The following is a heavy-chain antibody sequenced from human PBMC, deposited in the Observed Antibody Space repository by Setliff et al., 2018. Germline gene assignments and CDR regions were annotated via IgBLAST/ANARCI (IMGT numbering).Heavy chain of an antibody. V-gene: IGHV1-69*05. J-gene: IGHJ6*03. CDR1: GGTFSSYA. D-gene: IGHD5-18*01. CDR3: AREGVDTRSSTDYRYYMDV. CDR2: IIPIFGTA. Sequence: SVKVSCKASGGTFSSYAISWVRQAPGQGLEWMGGIIPIFGTANYAQKFQDRVTIITDESTSTAYMELRSLRTEDTAVYYCAREGVDTRSSTDYRYYMDVWGKGTTVTVSS.